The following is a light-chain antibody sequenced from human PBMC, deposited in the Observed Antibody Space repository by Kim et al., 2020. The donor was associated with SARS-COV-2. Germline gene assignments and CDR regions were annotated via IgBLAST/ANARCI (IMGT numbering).Light chain of an antibody. CDR3: QQSDNLPFT. J-gene: IGKJ3*01. V-gene: IGKV1-33*01. Sequence: ASVGDRVTISCQASHDINNYLNWYQLKPGKAPRLLIYDASILQTRLPSRFSGSGSGTHFTFTIDSLQPEDIATYYCQQSDNLPFTFGPGTKVDIK. CDR1: HDINNY. CDR2: DAS.